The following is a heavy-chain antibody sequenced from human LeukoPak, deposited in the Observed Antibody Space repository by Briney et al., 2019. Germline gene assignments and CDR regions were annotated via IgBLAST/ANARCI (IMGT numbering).Heavy chain of an antibody. Sequence: GGSLRLSCAASGFTFDDYAMHWVRQAPGKGLEWVSGISWNSGGIGYADSVKGRFTISRDNAKNSLYLQMNSLRAEDMALYYCAKEGYSSSSPGAFDIWGQGTMVTVSS. V-gene: IGHV3-9*03. CDR3: AKEGYSSSSPGAFDI. CDR1: GFTFDDYA. CDR2: ISWNSGGI. J-gene: IGHJ3*02. D-gene: IGHD6-6*01.